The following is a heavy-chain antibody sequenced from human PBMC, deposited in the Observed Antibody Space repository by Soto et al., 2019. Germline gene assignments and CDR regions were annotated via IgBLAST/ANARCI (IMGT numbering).Heavy chain of an antibody. CDR1: GFTFSSYA. D-gene: IGHD4-4*01. CDR3: AKGMTTNSYYYYYMDV. Sequence: GGSLRLSCAASGFTFSSYAMSWVRQAPGKGLEWVSTISGSGGSTYWVSACSTYYEDSVKGRFTISRDNSKNTLYLQMNSLRAEDTAVYYCAKGMTTNSYYYYYMDVWGQGTTVTVSS. J-gene: IGHJ6*03. V-gene: IGHV3-23*01. CDR2: ISGSGGST.